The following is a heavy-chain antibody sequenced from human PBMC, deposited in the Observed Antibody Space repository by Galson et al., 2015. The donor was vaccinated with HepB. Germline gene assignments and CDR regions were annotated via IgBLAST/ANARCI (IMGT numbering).Heavy chain of an antibody. Sequence: LRLSCAASGFNFDDYGMSWVRQVPGKGLEWVSGINWNGGSTGYADSVKGRFTISRDNAKNSLYLQMNSLRAEDTALYYCASGGSSGYFYYFDYWGQGTLVTVSS. CDR3: ASGGSSGYFYYFDY. CDR2: INWNGGST. D-gene: IGHD3-22*01. CDR1: GFNFDDYG. V-gene: IGHV3-20*04. J-gene: IGHJ4*02.